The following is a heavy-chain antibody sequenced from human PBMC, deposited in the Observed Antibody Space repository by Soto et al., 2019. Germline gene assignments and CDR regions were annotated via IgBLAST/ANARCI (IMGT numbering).Heavy chain of an antibody. J-gene: IGHJ4*02. CDR2: ISYDGSNK. D-gene: IGHD5-12*01. V-gene: IGHV3-30*18. CDR1: GFTFSSYG. Sequence: GGSLRLSCAASGFTFSSYGMHWVRQAPGKGLEWVAVISYDGSNKYYADSVKGRFTISRDNSKNTLYLQMNSLRAEDKAVYYCAKDLIAVVANGGFDYWGQGTLVTVSS. CDR3: AKDLIAVVANGGFDY.